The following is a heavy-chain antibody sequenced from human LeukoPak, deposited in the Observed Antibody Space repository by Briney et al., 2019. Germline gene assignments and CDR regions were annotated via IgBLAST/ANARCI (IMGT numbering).Heavy chain of an antibody. Sequence: GGSLRLSCAASGFAVSSKYMHWVRQAPGKEMEWVSTIYSGGSTYYAASVKDRFSISRDDSKNTLYLQMNTLRDEDTAVYYCARGFQDKDGYKNYFDSWGQGTLVTVSS. D-gene: IGHD5-24*01. J-gene: IGHJ4*02. CDR2: IYSGGST. V-gene: IGHV3-66*01. CDR1: GFAVSSKY. CDR3: ARGFQDKDGYKNYFDS.